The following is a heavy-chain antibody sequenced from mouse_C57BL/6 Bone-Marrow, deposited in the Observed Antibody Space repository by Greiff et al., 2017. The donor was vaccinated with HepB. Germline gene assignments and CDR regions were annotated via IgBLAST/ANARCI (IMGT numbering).Heavy chain of an antibody. D-gene: IGHD4-1*01. J-gene: IGHJ4*01. CDR2: ISSGGDYI. CDR3: TRAGYYYAMDY. Sequence: EVQRVESGEGLVKPGGSLKLSCAASGFTFSSYAMSWVRQTPEKRLEWVAYISSGGDYIYYADTVKGRFTISRDNARNTLYLQMSSLKSEDTAMYYCTRAGYYYAMDYWGQGTSVTVSS. V-gene: IGHV5-9-1*02. CDR1: GFTFSSYA.